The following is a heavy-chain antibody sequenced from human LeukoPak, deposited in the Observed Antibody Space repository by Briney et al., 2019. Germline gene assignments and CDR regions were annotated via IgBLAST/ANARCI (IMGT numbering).Heavy chain of an antibody. CDR2: IYHSGST. Sequence: PSETLSLTCTVSGYSISDGSYWGWIRQPPGKGLEWIGSIYHSGSTYYNPSLKSRVTISVDTSKNQFSLKLSSVTAADTAVYYCAKGSAFDYWGQGTLVTVSS. J-gene: IGHJ4*02. CDR3: AKGSAFDY. V-gene: IGHV4-38-2*02. D-gene: IGHD6-25*01. CDR1: GYSISDGSY.